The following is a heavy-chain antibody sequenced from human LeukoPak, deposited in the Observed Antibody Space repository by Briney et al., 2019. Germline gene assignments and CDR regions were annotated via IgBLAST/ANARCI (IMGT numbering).Heavy chain of an antibody. J-gene: IGHJ3*02. CDR3: ARSFRPYHCSSTSCYTGAFDI. CDR2: INPNSGGT. Sequence: ASVKVSCKASGYTFTGYYMHWVRQAPGQGLEWMGWINPNSGGTNYAQKFQGRVTMTRDTSISTAYMELSRLRSDDTAVYYCARSFRPYHCSSTSCYTGAFDIWGQGTMVTVSS. V-gene: IGHV1-2*02. CDR1: GYTFTGYY. D-gene: IGHD2-2*02.